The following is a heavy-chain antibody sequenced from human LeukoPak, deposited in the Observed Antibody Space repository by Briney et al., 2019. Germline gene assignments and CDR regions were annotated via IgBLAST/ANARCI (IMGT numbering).Heavy chain of an antibody. CDR1: GFSFSDYD. D-gene: IGHD2-2*01. CDR3: ARVRCSSTSCRPWGNYYYYYMDV. J-gene: IGHJ6*03. Sequence: PGGSLRLSCAASGFSFSDYDMNWVRQAPGRGLEWLSHIDIGGNTIHYADSVEGRFTISRDNAKNSLYLQMNSLRAGDTAVYYCARVRCSSTSCRPWGNYYYYYMDVWGKGTTVTISS. V-gene: IGHV3-48*04. CDR2: IDIGGNTI.